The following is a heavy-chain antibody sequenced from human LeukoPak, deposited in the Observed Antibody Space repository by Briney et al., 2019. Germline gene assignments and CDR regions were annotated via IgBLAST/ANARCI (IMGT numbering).Heavy chain of an antibody. CDR1: GFTVSSNY. J-gene: IGHJ6*03. Sequence: PGGSLRLSCAASGFTVSSNYMSWVRQAPGKGLEWVSVIYSGGSTYYADSVKGRFTISRDNAKNSLYLQMNSLRAEDTAVYYCASEYCSGGSCNMDVWGKGTTVTVSS. CDR2: IYSGGST. D-gene: IGHD2-15*01. V-gene: IGHV3-66*01. CDR3: ASEYCSGGSCNMDV.